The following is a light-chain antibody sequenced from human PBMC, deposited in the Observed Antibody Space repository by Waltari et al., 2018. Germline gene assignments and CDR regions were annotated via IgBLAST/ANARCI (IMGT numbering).Light chain of an antibody. CDR2: VDSGGSY. CDR3: QTWVTGIRVI. Sequence: QLVLTQSPSASASLGASVTLTCTLSSGHSTSAIAWPQHPPDKGTRYLMKVDSGGSYTKGDGISDRFSGSSSGTERYLTISSLQSDDEADYYCQTWVTGIRVIFGGGTKLTVL. J-gene: IGLJ2*01. CDR1: SGHSTSA. V-gene: IGLV4-69*01.